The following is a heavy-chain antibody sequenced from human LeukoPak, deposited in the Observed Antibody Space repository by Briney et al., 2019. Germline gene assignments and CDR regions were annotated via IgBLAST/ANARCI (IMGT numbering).Heavy chain of an antibody. D-gene: IGHD3-3*01. CDR3: ARFWYYYYMDV. V-gene: IGHV4-59*08. J-gene: IGHJ6*03. CDR2: IYYSGST. Sequence: SETLSLTCTVSGGSISSYYWSWIRQPPGKGLEWIGYIYYSGSTNYNPSLKSRVTISVDTSKNQFSLKLSSVTAADTAVYYCARFWYYYYMDVWGKGTTVTVSS. CDR1: GGSISSYY.